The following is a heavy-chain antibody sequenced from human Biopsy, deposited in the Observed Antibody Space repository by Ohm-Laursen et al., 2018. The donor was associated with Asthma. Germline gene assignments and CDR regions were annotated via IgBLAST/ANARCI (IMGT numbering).Heavy chain of an antibody. CDR2: ISKDASTQ. CDR3: VRDGTDDAFDI. CDR1: EFTVSSNY. V-gene: IGHV3-30*03. Sequence: SLRLSCAASEFTVSSNYMHWVRQAPGKGLEWVGVISKDASTQDYADSVKGRFTMARDNSKNTLDLQMNSLREEDTAVHYCVRDGTDDAFDIWGQGTVVSVSS. D-gene: IGHD1-1*01. J-gene: IGHJ3*02.